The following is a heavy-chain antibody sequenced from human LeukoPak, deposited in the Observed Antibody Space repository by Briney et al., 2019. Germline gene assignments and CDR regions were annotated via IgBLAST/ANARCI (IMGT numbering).Heavy chain of an antibody. CDR1: GFTFSDYS. V-gene: IGHV3-11*01. D-gene: IGHD3-22*01. CDR3: ARDLAFTMTM. Sequence: GGPLSLSGEASGFTFSDYSMNWVRQAPGRGLEWISYIVPSGTIMKYADSVRGRFTISRDNAKNSLYLQMNSLRAEDTAVYYCARDLAFTMTMWGQGTLVTVSS. J-gene: IGHJ1*01. CDR2: IVPSGTIM.